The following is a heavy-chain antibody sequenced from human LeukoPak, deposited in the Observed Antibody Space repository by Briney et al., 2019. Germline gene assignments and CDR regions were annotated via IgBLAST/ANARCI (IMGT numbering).Heavy chain of an antibody. CDR2: IRYDGSNK. CDR1: GFTFSDYG. Sequence: GGSLRLSRAASGFTFSDYGMHWVRQAPGKGLEWVAFIRYDGSNKYYTDSVRGRFPISRDNSNNTLFLEMSNLRVEDTAVYYCAKVRESGGWTVGVDYWGQGTLVTVSS. CDR3: AKVRESGGWTVGVDY. J-gene: IGHJ4*02. V-gene: IGHV3-30*02. D-gene: IGHD6-19*01.